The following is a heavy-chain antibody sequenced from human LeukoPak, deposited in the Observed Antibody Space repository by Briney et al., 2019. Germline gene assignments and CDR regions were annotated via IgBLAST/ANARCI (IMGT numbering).Heavy chain of an antibody. CDR1: GFTFSTYW. D-gene: IGHD2-2*01. J-gene: IGHJ2*01. CDR2: IKQDGSEK. Sequence: PGGSLRLSCAASGFTFSTYWMSWVRQAPGKGLEWVANIKQDGSEKYYVGSVKGRFTISRDNAKNSLYLQMNSLRAEDTAVYYCVLVVVPAAVWHFDLWGRGTLVTVSS. V-gene: IGHV3-7*01. CDR3: VLVVVPAAVWHFDL.